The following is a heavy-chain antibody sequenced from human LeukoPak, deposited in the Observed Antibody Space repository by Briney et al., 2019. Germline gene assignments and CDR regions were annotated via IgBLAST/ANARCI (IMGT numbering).Heavy chain of an antibody. CDR1: GFTFSTYS. CDR3: ARAPKAVADYYFDY. CDR2: ITSSSTSI. Sequence: GGSLRLSCAASGFTFSTYSMNWVRQAPGKGLEWVSSITSSSTSIYYADSVKGRFTISRDNAKNSLYLQMNSLRAEDTAVYYCARAPKAVADYYFDYWGQGTLVTVSS. D-gene: IGHD6-19*01. V-gene: IGHV3-21*01. J-gene: IGHJ4*02.